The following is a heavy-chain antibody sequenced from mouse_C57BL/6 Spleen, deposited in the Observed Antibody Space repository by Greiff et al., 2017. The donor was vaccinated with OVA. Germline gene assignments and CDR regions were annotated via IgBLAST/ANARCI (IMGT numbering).Heavy chain of an antibody. CDR1: GYTFTDYY. CDR3: ARNYGSSCDY. J-gene: IGHJ2*01. Sequence: VQLQQSGPELVKPGASVKISCKASGYTFTDYYMNWVKQSHGKSLEWIGDINPNNGGTSYNQKFKGKATLTVDKSSSTAYMELRSLTSEDSAVYYCARNYGSSCDYWGQGTTLTVSS. V-gene: IGHV1-26*01. CDR2: INPNNGGT. D-gene: IGHD1-1*01.